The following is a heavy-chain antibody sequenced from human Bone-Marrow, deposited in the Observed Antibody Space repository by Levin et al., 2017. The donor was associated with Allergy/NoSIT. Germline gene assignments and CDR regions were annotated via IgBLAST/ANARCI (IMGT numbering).Heavy chain of an antibody. Sequence: AGGSLRLSCKTSGYTFTSYNVYWVRQATGQGLEWMGYINPNSGNTGYAQKFQGRVTMTRNSSITTAYMELSGLRSEDTAMYYCARGDCYSGSCYGPDWFDPWGQGTQVTVSS. CDR3: ARGDCYSGSCYGPDWFDP. CDR2: INPNSGNT. J-gene: IGHJ5*02. D-gene: IGHD2-15*01. CDR1: GYTFTSYN. V-gene: IGHV1-8*01.